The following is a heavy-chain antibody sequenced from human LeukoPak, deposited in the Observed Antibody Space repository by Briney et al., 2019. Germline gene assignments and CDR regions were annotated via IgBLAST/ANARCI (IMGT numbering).Heavy chain of an antibody. V-gene: IGHV4-38-2*02. J-gene: IGHJ5*02. Sequence: SETLSLTCTVSGYSISSGYYWGWIRQPPGKGLEWIGSIYHSGSTNYNPSLKSRVTISVDTSKNQFSLELSSVTAADTAVYYCVRGIQQFDPWGQGTLVTVSS. CDR3: VRGIQQFDP. CDR1: GYSISSGYY. CDR2: IYHSGST. D-gene: IGHD6-13*01.